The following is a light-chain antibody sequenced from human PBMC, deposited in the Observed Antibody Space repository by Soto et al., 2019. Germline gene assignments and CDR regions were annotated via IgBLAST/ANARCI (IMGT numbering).Light chain of an antibody. J-gene: IGLJ2*01. V-gene: IGLV2-8*01. CDR3: SSQAGSDSLMV. CDR1: NIGSKS. CDR2: DIS. Sequence: LTQPPSVSVAPGQTARITCGGNNIGSKSVHWYQQYPGKAPKLMIFDISQRPSGVPARFSGSKSANTASLTVSGLQDEDEADYYCSSQAGSDSLMVFGGGTKLTVL.